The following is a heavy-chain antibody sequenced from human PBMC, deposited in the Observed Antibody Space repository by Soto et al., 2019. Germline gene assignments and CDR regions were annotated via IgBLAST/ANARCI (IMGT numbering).Heavy chain of an antibody. CDR3: AKDLHIVRHYGSVTGYVPDCSDI. CDR2: ISESGGST. J-gene: IGHJ3*02. CDR1: GFTIISYC. D-gene: IGHD3-9*01. Sequence: WGTLRLSCAASGFTIISYCWSFIRHAAWKGLKWVVDISESGGSTYYADFVRRGFTIFGTTTKKTLYMQMNSMTAENPAVYYCAKDLHIVRHYGSVTGYVPDCSDIWGQGTMVTVSS. V-gene: IGHV3-23*01.